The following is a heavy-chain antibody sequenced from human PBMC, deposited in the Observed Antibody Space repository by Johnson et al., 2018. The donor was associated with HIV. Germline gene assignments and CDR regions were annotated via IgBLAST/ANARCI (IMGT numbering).Heavy chain of an antibody. CDR3: AREGGDGYSPSAFDI. D-gene: IGHD5-24*01. V-gene: IGHV3-9*01. Sequence: VQLVESGGGLVQPGRSLRLSCAASGFTFDDYAMHWVRQAPGKGLEWVSGISWNSGSTFYADSVKGRFTISRDNSGNTLYLQMNSLRAEDTAVYYCAREGGDGYSPSAFDIWGQGTMVTVSS. CDR1: GFTFDDYA. J-gene: IGHJ3*02. CDR2: ISWNSGST.